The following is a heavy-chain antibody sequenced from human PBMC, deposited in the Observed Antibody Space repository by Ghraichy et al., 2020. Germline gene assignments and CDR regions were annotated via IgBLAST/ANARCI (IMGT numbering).Heavy chain of an antibody. V-gene: IGHV4-34*01. CDR1: GGSFSGYY. CDR3: ARDSPRGDSSGYYRVKHAFDI. Sequence: GSLRLSCAVYGGSFSGYYWSWIRQPPGKGLEWIGEINHSGSTNYNPSLKSRVTISVDTSKNQFSLKLSSVTAADTAVYYCARDSPRGDSSGYYRVKHAFDIWGQGTMVTVSS. CDR2: INHSGST. D-gene: IGHD3-22*01. J-gene: IGHJ3*02.